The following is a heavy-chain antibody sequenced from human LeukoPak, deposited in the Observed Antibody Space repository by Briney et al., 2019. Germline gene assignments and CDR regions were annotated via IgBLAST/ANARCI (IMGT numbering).Heavy chain of an antibody. V-gene: IGHV3-23*01. J-gene: IGHJ4*02. CDR3: AKDRIRRPDILTGYGY. D-gene: IGHD3-9*01. CDR2: ISGSGGST. Sequence: GGSLRLSCAASGFIFDSYAMNWVRQAPGKGLEWVSTISGSGGSTYYADSVKGRFTISRDNSKNTLYLQMNSLRAEDTAVYYCAKDRIRRPDILTGYGYWGQGTLVTVSS. CDR1: GFIFDSYA.